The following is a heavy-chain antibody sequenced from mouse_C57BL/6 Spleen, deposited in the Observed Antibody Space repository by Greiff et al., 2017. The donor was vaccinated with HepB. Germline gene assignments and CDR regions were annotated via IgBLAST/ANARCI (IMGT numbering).Heavy chain of an antibody. CDR2: IYPGDGDT. D-gene: IGHD1-1*01. CDR3: ARKITTVVAYYFDY. Sequence: QVTLKESGPELVKPGASVKISCKASGYAFSSSWMNWVKQRPGKGLEWIGRIYPGDGDTNYNGKFKGKATLTADKSSSTAYMQLSSLTSEESAVYFCARKITTVVAYYFDYWGQGTTLTVSS. J-gene: IGHJ2*01. V-gene: IGHV1-82*01. CDR1: GYAFSSSW.